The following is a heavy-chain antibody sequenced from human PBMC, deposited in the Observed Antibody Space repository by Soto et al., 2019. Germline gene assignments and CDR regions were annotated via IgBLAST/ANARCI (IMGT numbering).Heavy chain of an antibody. CDR3: AKDITYSSGWYLPG. CDR1: GFTFDDYA. J-gene: IGHJ4*02. Sequence: SLRLSCAASGFTFDDYAMHWVRQAPGKGLEWVSGISWNSGSIGYADSVKGRFTISRDNAKNSLYLQMNSLRAEDTALYYCAKDITYSSGWYLPGWGQGTLVTVS. V-gene: IGHV3-9*01. CDR2: ISWNSGSI. D-gene: IGHD6-19*01.